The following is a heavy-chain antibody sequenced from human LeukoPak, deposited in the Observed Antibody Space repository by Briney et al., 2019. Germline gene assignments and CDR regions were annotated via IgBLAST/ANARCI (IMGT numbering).Heavy chain of an antibody. J-gene: IGHJ4*02. CDR3: GRATLSDFYFNY. V-gene: IGHV1-46*01. Sequence: ASVKVSCKASEYTSTSYYMHGVRQAPGQGFEGMGIINPSGGSTSYAQKFQGRIMLTRDTSTSTVYMELSTLRPEDTAVYYCGRATLSDFYFNYWGQGTLVTVSS. CDR2: INPSGGST. CDR1: EYTSTSYY.